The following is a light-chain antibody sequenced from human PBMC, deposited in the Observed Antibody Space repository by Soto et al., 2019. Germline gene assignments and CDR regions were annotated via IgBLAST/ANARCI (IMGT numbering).Light chain of an antibody. Sequence: DIQMTQSPSTLSGSIGDKVTITCRASQGVRTYLAWYQQQPGKAPKMLISDASNLESGVPSRFSASGSGADFILTINSLQPEDFGTYFCLQYDTYPATFGQGTTVEIK. CDR3: LQYDTYPAT. J-gene: IGKJ1*01. V-gene: IGKV1-5*01. CDR1: QGVRTY. CDR2: DAS.